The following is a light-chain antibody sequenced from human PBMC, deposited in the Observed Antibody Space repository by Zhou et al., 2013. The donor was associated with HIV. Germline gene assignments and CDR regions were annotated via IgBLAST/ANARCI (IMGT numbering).Light chain of an antibody. CDR1: QTVSSY. CDR2: KAS. V-gene: IGKV1-5*03. CDR3: QQYDNYTSTT. Sequence: TQSPGTLSLSPGERATLSCRASQTVSSYLAWYQQKPGKAPKLLIYKASNLESGVPSRFSGERSGTEFTLTISALQPDDFATYYCQQYDNYTSTTFGQGTRLEIK. J-gene: IGKJ5*01.